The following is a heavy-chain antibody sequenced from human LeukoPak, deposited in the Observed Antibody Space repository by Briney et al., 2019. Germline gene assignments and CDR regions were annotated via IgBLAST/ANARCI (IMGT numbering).Heavy chain of an antibody. CDR2: IHPSTGNP. Sequence: ASVKVSCKASGYTFTGYYMHWVRQAPGQGLEWMGWIHPSTGNPTYAQGFTGRFVFSLDTSVSTTYPQISSLKAEDTAVYYCARAYQRLGELSLPDYWGQGTLVTVSS. D-gene: IGHD3-16*02. CDR3: ARAYQRLGELSLPDY. J-gene: IGHJ4*02. V-gene: IGHV7-4-1*02. CDR1: GYTFTGYY.